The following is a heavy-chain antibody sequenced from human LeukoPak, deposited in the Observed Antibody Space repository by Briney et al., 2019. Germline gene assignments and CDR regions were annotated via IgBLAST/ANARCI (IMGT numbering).Heavy chain of an antibody. CDR3: ARAPYSSGGSTNYYYYYYMDV. CDR2: MMPIFGTA. V-gene: IGHV1-69*13. CDR1: GGTVTSYA. D-gene: IGHD6-19*01. Sequence: SVKLSCKASGGTVTSYAISWVRLGQGQGQEWMGGMMPIFGTANYAQKFQHRVTITADESTSTAYMELSSLRSEDTAVYYCARAPYSSGGSTNYYYYYYMDVWGKGTTVTVSS. J-gene: IGHJ6*03.